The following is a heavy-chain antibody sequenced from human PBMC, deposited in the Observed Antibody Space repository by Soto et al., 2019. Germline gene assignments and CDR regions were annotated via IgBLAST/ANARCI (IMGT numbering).Heavy chain of an antibody. CDR1: GYTFTRYG. J-gene: IGHJ4*02. CDR2: INADNGYT. CDR3: ARVARIDSVIAAGH. Sequence: QVQLVQSGVGVKKPGASVKVSCKASGYTFTRYGISWVRQAPGQGLEWMGWINADNGYTNHAQKFQDRVIMTTDTSTNTAYMELTSLTSDDTAVYYWARVARIDSVIAAGHWGQGTLVTVSS. V-gene: IGHV1-18*01. D-gene: IGHD2-15*01.